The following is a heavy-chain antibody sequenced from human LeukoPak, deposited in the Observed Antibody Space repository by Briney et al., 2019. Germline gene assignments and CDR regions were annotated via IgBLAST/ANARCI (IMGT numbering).Heavy chain of an antibody. Sequence: VASVKVSCKASGYTFTGYYMHWVRQAPGQGLEWMGWINPNSGGTNYAQKFQGRVTMTRDTSIRTAYMELSRLRSDDTAVYYCASLYSSSSGLRAFDIWGQGTMVTVSS. J-gene: IGHJ3*02. V-gene: IGHV1-2*02. CDR2: INPNSGGT. CDR3: ASLYSSSSGLRAFDI. D-gene: IGHD6-6*01. CDR1: GYTFTGYY.